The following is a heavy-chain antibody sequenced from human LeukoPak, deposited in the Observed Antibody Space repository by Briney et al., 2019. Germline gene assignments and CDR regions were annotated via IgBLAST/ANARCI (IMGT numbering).Heavy chain of an antibody. CDR3: ASGRVWFGEPYYFDY. CDR1: GGSISSSNW. D-gene: IGHD3-10*01. Sequence: SGTLSLTCAVSGGSISSSNWWSWVRQPPGKGLEWIGEIYHSGSTNYNPSLKSRVTISVDKSKNQFSLKLSSVTAADTAVYYCASGRVWFGEPYYFDYWGQGTLVTVS. CDR2: IYHSGST. V-gene: IGHV4-4*02. J-gene: IGHJ4*02.